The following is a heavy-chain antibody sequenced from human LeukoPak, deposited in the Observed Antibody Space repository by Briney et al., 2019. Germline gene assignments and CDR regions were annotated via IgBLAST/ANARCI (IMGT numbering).Heavy chain of an antibody. V-gene: IGHV4-30-2*01. Sequence: SETLSLTCAVSGGSVSSGGYSWSWIRQPPGKGLEWIGYIYHSGSTYYNPSLKSRVTISVDRSKNQFSLKLSSVTAADTAVYYCASSGPYYWYFDLWGRGTLVTV. J-gene: IGHJ2*01. CDR1: GGSVSSGGYS. CDR2: IYHSGST. CDR3: ASSGPYYWYFDL. D-gene: IGHD1-26*01.